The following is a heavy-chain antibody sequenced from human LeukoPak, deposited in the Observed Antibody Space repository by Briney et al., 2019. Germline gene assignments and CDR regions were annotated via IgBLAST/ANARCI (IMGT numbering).Heavy chain of an antibody. J-gene: IGHJ3*02. CDR1: GYTYTSYY. CDR2: INPGSGST. CDR3: ARNIWFGESADAFDI. Sequence: GASVEVSCKASGYTYTSYYMHWVRQAPGQGLEWMGIINPGSGSTTYAEKFQGRVTMTRDTSTSTVYMELSRLTSDDTAVYYCARNIWFGESADAFDIWGQGTMVTVSS. D-gene: IGHD3-10*01. V-gene: IGHV1-46*01.